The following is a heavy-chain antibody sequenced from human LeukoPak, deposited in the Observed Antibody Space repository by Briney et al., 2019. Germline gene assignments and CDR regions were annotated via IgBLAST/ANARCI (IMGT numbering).Heavy chain of an antibody. Sequence: PLETLSLTCTVSGGSISSYYWSWIRQPPGKGLEWIGYIYYSGSTNYNPSLKSRVTISVDTSKNQFSLKLSSVTAADTAVYYCARLPRKVTTWWDYWGQGTLVTVSS. J-gene: IGHJ4*02. V-gene: IGHV4-59*01. D-gene: IGHD4-17*01. CDR3: ARLPRKVTTWWDY. CDR1: GGSISSYY. CDR2: IYYSGST.